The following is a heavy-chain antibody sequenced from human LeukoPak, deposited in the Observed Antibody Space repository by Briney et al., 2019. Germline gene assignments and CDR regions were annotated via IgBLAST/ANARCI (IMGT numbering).Heavy chain of an antibody. Sequence: ASVKVSCKASGYTFTIYYMHWVRRAPGQGLEWMAIINPSSGSTAYAQIFQGRVTMTRDTSTSTVYMELSSLRSKDTAVYYCARGPNYYDSNGYDDAFDIWGQGTMVTVSS. CDR3: ARGPNYYDSNGYDDAFDI. CDR1: GYTFTIYY. D-gene: IGHD3-22*01. CDR2: INPSSGST. V-gene: IGHV1-46*01. J-gene: IGHJ3*02.